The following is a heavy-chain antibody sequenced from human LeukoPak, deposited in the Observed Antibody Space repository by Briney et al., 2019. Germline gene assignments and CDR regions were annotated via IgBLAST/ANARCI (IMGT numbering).Heavy chain of an antibody. V-gene: IGHV4-39*01. CDR1: GGSISSSSYY. Sequence: PSETLSLTCTVSGGSISSSSYYWGSIRQPPGKGLEWIGSIYYSGSTYYNPSLKSRVTISVDTSKNQFSLKLSSVTAADTAVYYCARRRAVAAHRGPFDYWGQGTLVTVSS. CDR2: IYYSGST. CDR3: ARRRAVAAHRGPFDY. J-gene: IGHJ4*02. D-gene: IGHD6-19*01.